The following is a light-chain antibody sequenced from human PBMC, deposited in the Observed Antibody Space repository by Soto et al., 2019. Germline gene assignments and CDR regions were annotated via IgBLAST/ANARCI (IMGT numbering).Light chain of an antibody. CDR1: QSLLGSDGETY. J-gene: IGKJ4*01. Sequence: DIVMTQTPLSLSVTPGQPASISCKSSQSLLGSDGETYLSWYLQKPGHPPQLLIFEVSNHFSGVSDRFSGSGSGTDFTLKISRVEAGDVGVYYCMQSVQFPRTFGGGTKVDIK. V-gene: IGKV2D-29*01. CDR2: EVS. CDR3: MQSVQFPRT.